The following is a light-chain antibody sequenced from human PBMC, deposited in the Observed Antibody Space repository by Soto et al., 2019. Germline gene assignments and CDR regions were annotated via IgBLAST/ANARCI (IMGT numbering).Light chain of an antibody. V-gene: IGLV1-51*01. CDR1: SSNIGNNY. J-gene: IGLJ2*01. CDR2: ENN. CDR3: GTWDSSLSAGV. Sequence: QSVLTQPPSVSAAPGQKVTISCSGFSSNIGNNYVSWYQQLPGTAPKLLIYENNKRPSGIPDRFSGSKSGTSATLDITGLQTGDEADYYCGTWDSSLSAGVFGGGTQLTVL.